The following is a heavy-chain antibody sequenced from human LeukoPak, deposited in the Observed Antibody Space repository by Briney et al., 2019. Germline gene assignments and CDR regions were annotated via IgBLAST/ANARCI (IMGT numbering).Heavy chain of an antibody. CDR1: GFTFSTYG. J-gene: IGHJ4*02. Sequence: GRSLRLSCAASGFTFSTYGMHWVRQAPGKGLEWVALIYYDGSNKYYADSVKGRFTISRDNSKNTLYLQMNSLRAEDTAVYHCARGGGYFDYWGQGTLVTVSS. D-gene: IGHD6-13*01. CDR2: IYYDGSNK. V-gene: IGHV3-33*01. CDR3: ARGGGYFDY.